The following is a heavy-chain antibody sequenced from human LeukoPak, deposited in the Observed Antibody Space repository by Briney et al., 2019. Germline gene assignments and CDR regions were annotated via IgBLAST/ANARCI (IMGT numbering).Heavy chain of an antibody. V-gene: IGHV4-4*07. CDR3: ARDLSGSLYLDY. J-gene: IGHJ4*02. CDR2: LYISGST. CDR1: GASISSYY. Sequence: PSETLSLTCTVSGASISSYYYTWIRQTAGRGLEWIGRLYISGSTDYNPSLKSRVTISVDTSNNQFSLNLNSVTAADTAVYFCARDLSGSLYLDYWGQGVLVTVSS. D-gene: IGHD3-10*01.